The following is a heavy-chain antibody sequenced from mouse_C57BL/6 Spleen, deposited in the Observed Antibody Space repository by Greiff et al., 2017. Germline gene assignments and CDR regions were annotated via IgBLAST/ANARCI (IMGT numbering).Heavy chain of an antibody. V-gene: IGHV7-3*01. J-gene: IGHJ2*01. Sequence: EVKLVESGGGLVQPGGSLSLSCAASGFTFTDYYMSWVRQPPGKALEWLGFIRNKANGYTTEYSASVKGRFTISRDNSQSILYLQMNALRAGDSATYYCARRREGNYFDYWGQGTTLTVSS. CDR2: IRNKANGYTT. CDR1: GFTFTDYY. CDR3: ARRREGNYFDY.